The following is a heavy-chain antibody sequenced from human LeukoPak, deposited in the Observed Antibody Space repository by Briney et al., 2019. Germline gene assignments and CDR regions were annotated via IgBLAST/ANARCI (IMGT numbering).Heavy chain of an antibody. CDR1: GFTFSSYS. V-gene: IGHV3-21*04. CDR2: ISSSSSYI. Sequence: PGGSLRLSCAASGFTFSSYSMNWVRQAPGKGLEWVSSISSSSSYIYYADSVKGRFTISRDNAKNSLYLQMNSLRAEDTALYYCAKDGNYYGSGSYYNHWGQGTLVTVSS. J-gene: IGHJ5*02. D-gene: IGHD3-10*01. CDR3: AKDGNYYGSGSYYNH.